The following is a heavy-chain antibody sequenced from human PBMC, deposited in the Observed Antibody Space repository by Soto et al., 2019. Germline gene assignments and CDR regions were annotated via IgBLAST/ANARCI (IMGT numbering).Heavy chain of an antibody. CDR3: VRDGTKTLRDWFDP. Sequence: SETLSLTCTVSGASISGFYGSWIRKSAGKGLEWIGRIYATGTTDYNPSLKSRVMMSVDTSKKQFSLKLRSVTAADTAVYYCVRDGTKTLRDWFDPWGQGISVTVSS. J-gene: IGHJ5*02. CDR1: GASISGFY. D-gene: IGHD1-1*01. CDR2: IYATGTT. V-gene: IGHV4-4*07.